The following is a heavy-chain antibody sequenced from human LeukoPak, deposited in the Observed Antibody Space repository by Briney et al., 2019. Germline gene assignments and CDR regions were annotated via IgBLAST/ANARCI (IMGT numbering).Heavy chain of an antibody. CDR3: ARYSGGQWLDLDY. Sequence: ASVKVSCKASGYTFTGYYMHWVRQAPGQGFEWMGWINPNSGGTNYAQKFQGRVTMTRDTSISTAYMELSRLRSDDTAVYYCARYSGGQWLDLDYWGQGTLVTVSS. J-gene: IGHJ4*02. CDR2: INPNSGGT. V-gene: IGHV1-2*02. CDR1: GYTFTGYY. D-gene: IGHD6-19*01.